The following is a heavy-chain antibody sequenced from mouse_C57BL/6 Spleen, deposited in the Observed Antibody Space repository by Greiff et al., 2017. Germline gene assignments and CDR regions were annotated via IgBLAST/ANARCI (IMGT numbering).Heavy chain of an antibody. J-gene: IGHJ1*03. CDR1: GYSITSGYY. CDR2: ISYDGSN. CDR3: ARDRIYDGYPTWYFDV. V-gene: IGHV3-6*01. D-gene: IGHD2-3*01. Sequence: EVKLQESGPGLVKPSQSLSLTCSVTGYSITSGYYWNWIRQFPGNKLEWMGYISYDGSNNYNPSLKNRISITRDTSKNQFFLKLNSVTTEDTATYYCARDRIYDGYPTWYFDVWGTGTTVTVSS.